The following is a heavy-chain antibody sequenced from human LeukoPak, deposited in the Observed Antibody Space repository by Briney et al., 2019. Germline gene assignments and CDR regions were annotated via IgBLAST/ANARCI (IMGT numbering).Heavy chain of an antibody. Sequence: SETLSLTCAVSGYSISSGYYWGWIRQPPGKGLEWIGSIYHSGSTYYNPSLKSRVTISVDMSKNQFSLKLSSVTAADTAVYYCARPYSGRFDYWGQGTLVTVSS. V-gene: IGHV4-38-2*01. CDR1: GYSISSGYY. CDR3: ARPYSGRFDY. D-gene: IGHD1-26*01. CDR2: IYHSGST. J-gene: IGHJ4*02.